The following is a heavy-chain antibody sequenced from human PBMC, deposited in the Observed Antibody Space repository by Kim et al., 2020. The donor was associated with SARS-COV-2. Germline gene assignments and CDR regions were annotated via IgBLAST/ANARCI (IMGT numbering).Heavy chain of an antibody. CDR1: GFTFSNAW. D-gene: IGHD6-19*01. CDR3: TTAEIAVAGQYYFDY. CDR2: IKSKTDGGTT. J-gene: IGHJ4*02. Sequence: GRSLRLSCAASGFTFSNAWMSWVRQAPGKWLEWVGRIKSKTDGGTTDYAAPVKGRFTISRDDSKNTLYLQMNSLKTEDTAVYYCTTAEIAVAGQYYFDYWGQGTLVTVSS. V-gene: IGHV3-15*01.